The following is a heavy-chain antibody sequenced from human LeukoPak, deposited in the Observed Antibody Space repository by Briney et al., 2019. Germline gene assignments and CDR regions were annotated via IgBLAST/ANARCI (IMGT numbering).Heavy chain of an antibody. D-gene: IGHD4-17*01. CDR1: GFTFSSYS. CDR3: ARDSLSFGDYGGTAFDI. Sequence: GGSLRLSCAASGFTFSSYSMNWVRQAPGKGLEWVSYISSSSSTIYYADAVKGRFTISRDNAKNSLYLQMNSLRAEDTAVYYRARDSLSFGDYGGTAFDIWGQGTMLTVSS. J-gene: IGHJ3*02. V-gene: IGHV3-48*04. CDR2: ISSSSSTI.